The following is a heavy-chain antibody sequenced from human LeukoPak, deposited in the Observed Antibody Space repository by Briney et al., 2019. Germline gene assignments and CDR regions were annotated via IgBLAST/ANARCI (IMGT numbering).Heavy chain of an antibody. CDR2: ISAYNGNT. V-gene: IGHV1-18*01. CDR1: GYNFNSYD. J-gene: IGHJ6*02. Sequence: ASVKVSCKASGYNFNSYDINWVRQAPGQGLEWMGWISAYNGNTNYAQKLQGRVTMTTDSSTSTAYMELRSLKSDDTAVYYCVREFGAATHYYYYGMDVWGQGTTVTVSS. CDR3: VREFGAATHYYYYGMDV. D-gene: IGHD2-15*01.